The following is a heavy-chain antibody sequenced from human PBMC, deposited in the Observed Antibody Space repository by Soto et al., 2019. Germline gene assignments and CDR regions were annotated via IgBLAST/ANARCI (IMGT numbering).Heavy chain of an antibody. J-gene: IGHJ4*02. D-gene: IGHD3-22*01. CDR2: ISGSGGST. Sequence: GGSLRLSCAASGFTFSSYAMSWVRQAPGKGLEWVSAISGSGGSTYYADSVKGRFTISRDNSKNTLYLQMNSLRAEDTAVYYCAKGGFYDSSGYYYAPIDYWGQGTLVTVSS. CDR1: GFTFSSYA. CDR3: AKGGFYDSSGYYYAPIDY. V-gene: IGHV3-23*01.